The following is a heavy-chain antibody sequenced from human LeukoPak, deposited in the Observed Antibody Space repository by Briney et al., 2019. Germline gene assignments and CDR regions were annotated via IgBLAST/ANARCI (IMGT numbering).Heavy chain of an antibody. CDR3: ARAFSVLKAALGGTFDI. Sequence: GSLRLSCAASGFSFSSYTMTWVRQAPGKGLEWIGRIYTSGSTNYNPSLKSRVTMSVDTSKNQFSLKLSSVTAADTAVYYCARAFSVLKAALGGTFDIWGQGTMVTVSS. V-gene: IGHV4-59*10. D-gene: IGHD6-13*01. CDR1: GFSFSSYT. CDR2: IYTSGST. J-gene: IGHJ3*02.